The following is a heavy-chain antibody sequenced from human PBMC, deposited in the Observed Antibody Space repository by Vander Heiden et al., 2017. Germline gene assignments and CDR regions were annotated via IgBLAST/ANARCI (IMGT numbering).Heavy chain of an antibody. CDR1: GGSISSGGYS. CDR2: IYYSGST. CDR3: ARVKGRREGFEDWFFDH. D-gene: IGHD3-3*01. J-gene: IGHJ2*01. Sequence: QLQLQESGSGLVKPSETLSLTCAVSGGSISSGGYSWSWIRQPPGKGLEWVGYIYYSGSTFYNPSLKSRVTISVDRSENHFSLKLSSVTAADTAVYYCARVKGRREGFEDWFFDHWGRGTLVTVSS. V-gene: IGHV4-30-2*01.